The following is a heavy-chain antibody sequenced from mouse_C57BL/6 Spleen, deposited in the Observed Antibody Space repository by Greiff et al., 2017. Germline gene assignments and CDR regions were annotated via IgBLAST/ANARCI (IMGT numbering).Heavy chain of an antibody. Sequence: VQLKQSGGGLVKPGGSLKLSCAASGFTFSDYGMHWVRQAPEKGLEWVAYISSGSSTIYYADTVKGRFTISRDNAKNTLFLQRTSLRYEDTAMYYCARGSTVDGFAYWGQGTLVTVSA. J-gene: IGHJ3*01. CDR2: ISSGSSTI. CDR3: ARGSTVDGFAY. D-gene: IGHD1-1*01. V-gene: IGHV5-17*01. CDR1: GFTFSDYG.